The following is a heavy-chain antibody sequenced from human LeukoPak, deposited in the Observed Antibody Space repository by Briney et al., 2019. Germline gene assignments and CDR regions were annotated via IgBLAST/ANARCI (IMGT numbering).Heavy chain of an antibody. CDR1: GFTFSSYW. CDR2: INTDGSST. J-gene: IGHJ4*02. Sequence: PGGSLRLSCAASGFTFSSYWMHWVRQAPGKGLVWVSRINTDGSSTSYADSVKGRFTISRDNAKNTLYLQMNSLRAEDTAAYYCAKGIGIAAAGTQYYFDYWGQGTLVTVSS. D-gene: IGHD6-13*01. CDR3: AKGIGIAAAGTQYYFDY. V-gene: IGHV3-74*01.